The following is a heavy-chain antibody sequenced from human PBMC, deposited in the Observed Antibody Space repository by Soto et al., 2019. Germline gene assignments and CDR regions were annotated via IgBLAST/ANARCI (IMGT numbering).Heavy chain of an antibody. CDR2: FSASDGGT. J-gene: IGHJ3*02. CDR1: GFTFSSYA. CDR3: AKSRVAAAGTGAFDI. Sequence: ASLRLSCAASGFTFSSYALSWVRQAPGKGLEWVSGFSASDGGTQYADSVKGRFTISRDNSKNTLFLEMNSLTAEDTAVYYCAKSRVAAAGTGAFDIWGQGTMVTVSS. V-gene: IGHV3-23*01. D-gene: IGHD6-13*01.